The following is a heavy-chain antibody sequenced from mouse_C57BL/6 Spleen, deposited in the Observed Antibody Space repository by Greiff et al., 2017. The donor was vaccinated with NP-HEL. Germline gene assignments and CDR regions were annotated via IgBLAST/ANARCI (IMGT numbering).Heavy chain of an antibody. D-gene: IGHD2-5*01. Sequence: QVQLQQPGAELVRPGTSVKLSCKASGYTFTSYWMHWVKQRPGQGLEWIGVIDPSDSYTNYNQKFKGKATLTVDTSSSTAYMQLSSLTSEDSAVYYCARLYSNYAWFAYWGQGTLVTVSA. V-gene: IGHV1-59*01. CDR3: ARLYSNYAWFAY. CDR2: IDPSDSYT. CDR1: GYTFTSYW. J-gene: IGHJ3*01.